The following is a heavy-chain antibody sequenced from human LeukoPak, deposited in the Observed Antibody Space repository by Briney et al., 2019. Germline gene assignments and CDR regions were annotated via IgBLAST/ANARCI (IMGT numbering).Heavy chain of an antibody. V-gene: IGHV3-23*01. CDR1: GFTFSTYG. J-gene: IGHJ5*02. CDR3: ATGSDYYYAS. CDR2: ISGRAGGGRT. Sequence: GGSLRLSCSASGFTFSTYGMSWVRQAPGKGLEWDAGISGRAGGGRTYYSDSVKGRFTISRDNSKNTLDLQMNSLRIEDSAMYYCATGSDYYYASWGQGTLVTVSS. D-gene: IGHD3-3*01.